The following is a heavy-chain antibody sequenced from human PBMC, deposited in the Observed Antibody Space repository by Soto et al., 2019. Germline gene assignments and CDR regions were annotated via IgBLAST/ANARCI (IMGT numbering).Heavy chain of an antibody. CDR3: ARAYGDYVFDY. CDR1: GGSISSYY. CDR2: IYYSGST. J-gene: IGHJ4*02. V-gene: IGHV4-59*01. Sequence: QVQLQESGPGLVKPSETLSLTCTVSGGSISSYYWSWIRQLPGKGLEWIGYIYYSGSTNYNPSLKSRVSISVDTSKNQFSLKLSSVTAADTAVYYCARAYGDYVFDYWGQGTLVTVSS. D-gene: IGHD4-17*01.